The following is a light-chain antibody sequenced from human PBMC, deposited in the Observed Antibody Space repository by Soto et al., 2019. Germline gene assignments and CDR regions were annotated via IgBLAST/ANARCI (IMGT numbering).Light chain of an antibody. Sequence: QLVLTQPPSVSEAPRQRVTISCSGSSSNIGKNAVNWYQQFPGKAPKLLIYHDDLLPSGVSDRFSCSKSGTSASLAISGLQSEDEADYYCAAWDDSLNAWVFGGGTKLTVL. J-gene: IGLJ3*02. CDR3: AAWDDSLNAWV. CDR2: HDD. CDR1: SSNIGKNA. V-gene: IGLV1-36*01.